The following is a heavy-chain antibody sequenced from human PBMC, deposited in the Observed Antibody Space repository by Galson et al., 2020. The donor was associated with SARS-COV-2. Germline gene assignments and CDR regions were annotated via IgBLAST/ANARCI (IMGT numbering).Heavy chain of an antibody. J-gene: IGHJ6*02. CDR2: ISSSGSTI. V-gene: IGHV3-48*03. D-gene: IGHD6-13*01. CDR1: GFTFSSYE. CDR3: ASAIAALELNYYYYGVDV. Sequence: GESLKISCAASGFTFSSYEMNWVRQAPGKGLEWVSYISSSGSTIYYADSVKGRFTISRDNAKNSLYLQMNSLRAEDTAVYYCASAIAALELNYYYYGVDVWGQGTTVTVSS.